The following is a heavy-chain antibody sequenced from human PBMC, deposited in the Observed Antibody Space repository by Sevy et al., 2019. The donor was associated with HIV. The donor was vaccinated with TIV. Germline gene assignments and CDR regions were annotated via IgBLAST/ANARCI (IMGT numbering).Heavy chain of an antibody. D-gene: IGHD2-21*02. CDR2: IYYSGST. J-gene: IGHJ3*02. CDR1: GGSISSGGYY. Sequence: SETLSLTCTVSGGSISSGGYYWSWIRQHPGKGLEWLGYIYYSGSTYYNPSLKSRVTISVDTSKNQFSLKLSSVTAADTAVYYCARDGYCGGDCYSNGAFDIWGQGTMVTVSS. V-gene: IGHV4-31*03. CDR3: ARDGYCGGDCYSNGAFDI.